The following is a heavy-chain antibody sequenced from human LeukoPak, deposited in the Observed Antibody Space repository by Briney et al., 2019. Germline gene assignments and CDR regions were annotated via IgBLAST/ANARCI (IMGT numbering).Heavy chain of an antibody. V-gene: IGHV3-30*19. CDR1: GFTFSSYG. J-gene: IGHJ4*02. CDR2: ISYDGSDK. CDR3: ARARPSMWIDY. Sequence: GGSLRLSCAASGFTFSSYGMHWVRQAPGKGLEWVAVISYDGSDKFYADSVKGRFTISRDSSKNTLYLQMNSLRPEDTAVYYCARARPSMWIDYWGQGTLVTVSS. D-gene: IGHD5-12*01.